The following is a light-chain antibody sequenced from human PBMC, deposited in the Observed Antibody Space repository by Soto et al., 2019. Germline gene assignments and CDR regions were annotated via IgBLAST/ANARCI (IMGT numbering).Light chain of an antibody. CDR3: QQRSNGPPVT. CDR2: DAS. J-gene: IGKJ4*01. V-gene: IGKV3-11*01. Sequence: EIVLTQSPATLSLSPGERATLSSRASQSINRHLAWYRQKPGQAPRLLIYDASNRATGIPARFSGSGSGTDFTLTISGLEPEDFGGYYCQQRSNGPPVTFGGGTKVEIK. CDR1: QSINRH.